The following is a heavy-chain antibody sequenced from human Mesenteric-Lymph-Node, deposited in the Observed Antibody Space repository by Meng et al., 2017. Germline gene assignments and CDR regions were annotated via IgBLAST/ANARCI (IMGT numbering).Heavy chain of an antibody. CDR1: GFSFSNAW. J-gene: IGHJ6*02. V-gene: IGHV3-7*01. D-gene: IGHD1-26*01. Sequence: GESLKISCAASGFSFSNAWMSWVRQAPGKGLEWVANIKSDGSEKYYVDSVKGRFTISRDNAKNSLYLQMSSLRGEDTAIYYCARVGSGSRYYGLDVWGQGTTVTVSS. CDR2: IKSDGSEK. CDR3: ARVGSGSRYYGLDV.